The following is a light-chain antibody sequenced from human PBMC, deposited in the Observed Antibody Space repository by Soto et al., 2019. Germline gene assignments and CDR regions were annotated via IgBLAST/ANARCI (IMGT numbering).Light chain of an antibody. CDR1: QSISSW. Sequence: DIQMTQSPSILSASVGDRVTITCRASQSISSWLAWYQQKPGKAPKFLIHKVSTLVSGVPSRFSGSGSGTEFTLTISSLQPDDFATYFCQEYYTYPWTFGQGTKVDIK. V-gene: IGKV1-5*03. J-gene: IGKJ1*01. CDR2: KVS. CDR3: QEYYTYPWT.